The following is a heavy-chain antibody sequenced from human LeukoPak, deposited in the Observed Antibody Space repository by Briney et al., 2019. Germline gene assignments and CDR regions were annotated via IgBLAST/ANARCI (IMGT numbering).Heavy chain of an antibody. D-gene: IGHD2-2*01. Sequence: ASVKVSCKASGYTFTSYGISWVRQAPGQGLEWMGWISAYNGNTNYAQKLQGRVTMTTDTSTSTAYMELRSLRSDDTAVYYCARDARVYYSSTSCYAGTGYWGQGTLVTVSS. CDR1: GYTFTSYG. CDR2: ISAYNGNT. V-gene: IGHV1-18*01. CDR3: ARDARVYYSSTSCYAGTGY. J-gene: IGHJ4*02.